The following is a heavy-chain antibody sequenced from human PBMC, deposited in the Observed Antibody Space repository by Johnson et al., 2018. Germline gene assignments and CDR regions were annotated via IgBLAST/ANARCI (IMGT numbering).Heavy chain of an antibody. CDR3: AKDRAYYYDSSGYYNAEYFQH. J-gene: IGHJ1*01. D-gene: IGHD3-22*01. Sequence: QVQLVESGGGVVQPGRSLRLSCAASGFTFSSYGMHWVRQAPGKGLEWVAVISYDGSKKYYADSGKGRFTIPRDNSKNTLNPQMNSLRAEDTAVYYCAKDRAYYYDSSGYYNAEYFQHWGQGTLVTVSS. V-gene: IGHV3-30*18. CDR1: GFTFSSYG. CDR2: ISYDGSKK.